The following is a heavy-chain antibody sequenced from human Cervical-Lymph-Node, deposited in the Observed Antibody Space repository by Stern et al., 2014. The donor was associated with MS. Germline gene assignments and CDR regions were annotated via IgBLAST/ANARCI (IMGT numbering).Heavy chain of an antibody. CDR1: GFTFSSYG. V-gene: IGHV3-33*01. Sequence: VQLVESGGGVVQPGRSLRLSCAASGFTFSSYGMHWVRQAPGKGLEWVAVIWYDGSNKYYADSVKGRFTISRDNSKNTLYLQMNSLRAEDTAVYYCGRDTNHYGHWGQGTLVTVSS. CDR2: IWYDGSNK. CDR3: GRDTNHYGH. D-gene: IGHD4-17*01. J-gene: IGHJ4*02.